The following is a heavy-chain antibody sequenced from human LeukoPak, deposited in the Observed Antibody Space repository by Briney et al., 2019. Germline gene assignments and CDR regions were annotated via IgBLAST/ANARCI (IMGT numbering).Heavy chain of an antibody. J-gene: IGHJ4*02. CDR3: ARDQTTVTTVGDY. CDR1: GGTFSSYA. V-gene: IGHV1-69*05. D-gene: IGHD4-17*01. CDR2: IIPIFGTA. Sequence: GSSVKVSCKASGGTFSSYAISWVRQAPGQGLEWMGGIIPIFGTANYAQKFQGRVTMTRDTSTSTVYMELSSLRSEDTAVYYCARDQTTVTTVGDYWGQGTLVTVSS.